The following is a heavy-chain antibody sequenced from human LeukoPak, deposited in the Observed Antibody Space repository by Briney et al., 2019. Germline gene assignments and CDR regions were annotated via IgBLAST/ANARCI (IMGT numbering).Heavy chain of an antibody. Sequence: GGSLRLSCAASGFTFSSYSMSWVRQAPGKGLEWVSYISSSSSTIYYADSVKGRFTISRDNAKNSLYLQMNSLRAEDTAVYYCARGPPRGYYGSGSYYKFGMDVWGKGTTVTVSS. CDR3: ARGPPRGYYGSGSYYKFGMDV. V-gene: IGHV3-48*01. D-gene: IGHD3-10*01. CDR1: GFTFSSYS. CDR2: ISSSSSTI. J-gene: IGHJ6*04.